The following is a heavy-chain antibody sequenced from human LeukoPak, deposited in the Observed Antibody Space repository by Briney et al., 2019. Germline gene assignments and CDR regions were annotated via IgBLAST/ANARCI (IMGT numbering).Heavy chain of an antibody. CDR1: GGSISSSSYY. J-gene: IGHJ3*02. Sequence: SETLSLTCTVSGGSISSSSYYWGWIRQPPGKGLEWIGSIYYSGSTYYNPSLKSRVTISVDTSKNQFSLKLSSVTAADTAVYYCARDYYDSSEAFDIWGQGTMVTVSS. CDR3: ARDYYDSSEAFDI. D-gene: IGHD3-22*01. V-gene: IGHV4-39*07. CDR2: IYYSGST.